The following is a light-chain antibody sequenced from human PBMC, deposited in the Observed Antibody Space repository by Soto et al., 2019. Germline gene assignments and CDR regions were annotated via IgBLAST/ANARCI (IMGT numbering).Light chain of an antibody. J-gene: IGKJ4*01. CDR1: QIVNIY. Sequence: EIAMTQSPATLSVSPVERATLSFRASQIVNIYLAWYQQKPGQAPRLLVCGSSYIATGIPAMFSGSGSGKEFNLTSSSLQSEDFAVYFCQQYDDWLRLTFGGGTKVDIK. V-gene: IGKV3D-15*01. CDR2: GSS. CDR3: QQYDDWLRLT.